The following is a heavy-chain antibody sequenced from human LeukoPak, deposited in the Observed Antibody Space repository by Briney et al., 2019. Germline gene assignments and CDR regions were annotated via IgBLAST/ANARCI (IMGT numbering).Heavy chain of an antibody. J-gene: IGHJ6*02. CDR3: ARDQGAQDIVVVPAAAPDYYYYGMGV. D-gene: IGHD2-2*01. Sequence: GGSLRLSCAASGFTFSSYGMHWVRQAPGKGLEWVAVIWYDGSNKYYADSVKGRFTISRDNSKNTLYLQMNSLRAEDTAVYYCARDQGAQDIVVVPAAAPDYYYYGMGVWGQGTTVTVSS. CDR1: GFTFSSYG. V-gene: IGHV3-33*01. CDR2: IWYDGSNK.